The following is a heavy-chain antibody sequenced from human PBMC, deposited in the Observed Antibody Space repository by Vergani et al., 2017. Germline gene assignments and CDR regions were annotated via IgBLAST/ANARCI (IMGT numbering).Heavy chain of an antibody. CDR3: TTDRDLYQLLLGAFDI. CDR2: IKSKTDGGTT. CDR1: GFTFSNAW. J-gene: IGHJ3*02. V-gene: IGHV3-15*01. D-gene: IGHD2-2*01. Sequence: EVQLVESGGGLVKPGGSLRLSCAASGFTFSNAWMSWVRQAPGKGLEWVGRIKSKTDGGTTDYAAPVKGRFTISRDDSKNTLYLQMNSLKTDDTAVYYCTTDRDLYQLLLGAFDIWGQGTMVTVSS.